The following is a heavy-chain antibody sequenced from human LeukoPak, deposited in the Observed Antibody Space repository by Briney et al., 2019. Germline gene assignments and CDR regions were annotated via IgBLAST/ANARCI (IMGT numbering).Heavy chain of an antibody. CDR1: GGSFSGYY. CDR3: ARGQGLGYGYGYGRRFDY. J-gene: IGHJ4*02. Sequence: SETLSLTCAVYGGSFSGYYWSWIRQPPGKGLEWIGEINHSGSTNYNPSLKSRVTISVDTSKNQFSLKLSSVTAADTAVYYCARGQGLGYGYGYGRRFDYWGQGTLVTVSS. D-gene: IGHD5-18*01. V-gene: IGHV4-34*01. CDR2: INHSGST.